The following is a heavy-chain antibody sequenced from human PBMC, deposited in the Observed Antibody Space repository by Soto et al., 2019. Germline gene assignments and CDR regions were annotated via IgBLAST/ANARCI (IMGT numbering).Heavy chain of an antibody. V-gene: IGHV3-72*01. Sequence: ESGGGLVQPGGSLRLSCVASGFTFSDHYMDWVRQTPGKGLEWVGRTRNKANGYTTEYAASVKGRFTISRDDSKNSLYLQMNSLKTEDTAVYYCARVRSSSWGFDAFDIWGQGTVVTVSS. CDR3: ARVRSSSWGFDAFDI. J-gene: IGHJ3*02. CDR1: GFTFSDHY. CDR2: TRNKANGYTT. D-gene: IGHD6-13*01.